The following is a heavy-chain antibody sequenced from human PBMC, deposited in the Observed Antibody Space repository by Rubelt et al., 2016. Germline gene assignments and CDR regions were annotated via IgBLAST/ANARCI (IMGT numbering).Heavy chain of an antibody. CDR1: GGSFSGCY. CDR3: ARGGRYYGAGSYQRDNWFDP. Sequence: QVQLQQWGAGLLKPSETLSLTCAVYGGSFSGCYLSWIRQPPGKGLEWIGEINHSGSTNYTPSLKSRVTIAVESSKNQVARRLSPVTAADTAVYYCARGGRYYGAGSYQRDNWFDPWGQGTLVTVSS. CDR2: INHSGST. J-gene: IGHJ5*02. V-gene: IGHV4-34*01. D-gene: IGHD3-10*01.